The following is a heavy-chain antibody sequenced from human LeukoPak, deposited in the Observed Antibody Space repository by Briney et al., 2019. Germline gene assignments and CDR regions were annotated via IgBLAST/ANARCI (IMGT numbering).Heavy chain of an antibody. D-gene: IGHD2-2*01. V-gene: IGHV4-31*03. CDR2: IYYSGST. Sequence: PSQTLSLTCTVSGGSISSGGYYWSWIRQHPGKGLEWIGYIYYSGSTYYNPSLESRVTISVDTSKNQFSLKLSSVTAADTAVYYCARCSSTSGDAFDIWGQGTMVTVSS. J-gene: IGHJ3*02. CDR1: GGSISSGGYY. CDR3: ARCSSTSGDAFDI.